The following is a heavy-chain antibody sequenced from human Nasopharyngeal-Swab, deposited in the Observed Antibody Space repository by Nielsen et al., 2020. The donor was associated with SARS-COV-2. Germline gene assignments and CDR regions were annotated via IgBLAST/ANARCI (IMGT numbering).Heavy chain of an antibody. V-gene: IGHV3-30*18. CDR3: AKERTVAGPQGGFDF. J-gene: IGHJ4*02. CDR1: GFIFSRHG. D-gene: IGHD6-19*01. Sequence: GESLQISCAASGFIFSRHGMHWVRQAPGKGLEWLAILSHDRTDELYADSVKGRFTVSRDNSKNTLYLQMNNLRTDDTAIYYCAKERTVAGPQGGFDFWGQGTLGTVSS. CDR2: LSHDRTDE.